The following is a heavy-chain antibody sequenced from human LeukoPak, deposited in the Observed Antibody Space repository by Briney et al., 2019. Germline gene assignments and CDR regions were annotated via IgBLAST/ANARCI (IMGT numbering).Heavy chain of an antibody. CDR1: GGSISSSSYY. Sequence: SETLSLTCTVSGGSISSSSYYWGWIRQPPGKGLEWIGSIYHSGSTYYNPSLKSRVTIAVETSKNQFSLKLSSVTAADTAVYYCARVTPYGGVTTSFDYWGQGTLVTVSS. D-gene: IGHD4-17*01. CDR2: IYHSGST. J-gene: IGHJ4*02. CDR3: ARVTPYGGVTTSFDY. V-gene: IGHV4-39*07.